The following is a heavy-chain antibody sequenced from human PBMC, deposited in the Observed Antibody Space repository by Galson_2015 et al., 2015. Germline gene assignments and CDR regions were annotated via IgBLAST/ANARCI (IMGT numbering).Heavy chain of an antibody. CDR3: AREMTMTIFGLVHNAFDF. D-gene: IGHD3-3*01. V-gene: IGHV1-46*01. CDR1: GYTFTSYD. Sequence: SVRLSCKASGYTFTSYDMHWLRQAPGQGLEWMGIINRSGGGTSYAQKFQGRVTMTRDTSTSTVYMELSSLRSEDTAVYYCAREMTMTIFGLVHNAFDFWGQGTLVTVSS. J-gene: IGHJ4*02. CDR2: INRSGGGT.